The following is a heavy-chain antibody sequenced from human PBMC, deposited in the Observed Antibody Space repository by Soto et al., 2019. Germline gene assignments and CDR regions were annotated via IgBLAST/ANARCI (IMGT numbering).Heavy chain of an antibody. D-gene: IGHD6-13*01. CDR3: ARVEYSSSWPDRNYYYYYMDV. J-gene: IGHJ6*03. CDR1: GFTFSSYS. CDR2: ISSSSSTI. Sequence: GGSLRLSCAASGFTFSSYSMNWVRQAPGKGLEWVSYISSSSSTIYYADSVKGRFTISRDNAKNSLYLQMNSLRAEDTAVYYCARVEYSSSWPDRNYYYYYMDVWGKGTTVTVSS. V-gene: IGHV3-48*01.